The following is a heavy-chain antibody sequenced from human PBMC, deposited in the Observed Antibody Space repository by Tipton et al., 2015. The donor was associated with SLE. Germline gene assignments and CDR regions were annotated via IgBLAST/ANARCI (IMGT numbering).Heavy chain of an antibody. V-gene: IGHV3-48*03. CDR1: GLPFSSYE. Sequence: SLRLSCAAYGLPFSSYEMNWVRQAPGKGLEWVSYISSSGSTIYYADSAKGRFTISRDNAKNSLYLQMNSLRAEDAAVYYCAREGRLGVDAFDIWGQGTMVTVSS. J-gene: IGHJ3*02. CDR3: AREGRLGVDAFDI. D-gene: IGHD3-10*01. CDR2: ISSSGSTI.